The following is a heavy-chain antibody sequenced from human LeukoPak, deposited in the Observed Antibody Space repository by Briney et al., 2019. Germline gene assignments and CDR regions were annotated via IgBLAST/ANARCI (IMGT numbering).Heavy chain of an antibody. V-gene: IGHV3-21*04. CDR3: AKHWDDVGNWFDP. CDR1: GFTFSSYS. J-gene: IGHJ5*02. CDR2: ISCSSSYI. Sequence: GGTLSLSCAASGFTFSSYSMNWVSRDPPRGVEGGSAISCSSSYIYYAQSLKSRFTISRDMAKNPLYLKMNCLTAADTAVYYCAKHWDDVGNWFDPWGQGTLVTVSS. D-gene: IGHD1-1*01.